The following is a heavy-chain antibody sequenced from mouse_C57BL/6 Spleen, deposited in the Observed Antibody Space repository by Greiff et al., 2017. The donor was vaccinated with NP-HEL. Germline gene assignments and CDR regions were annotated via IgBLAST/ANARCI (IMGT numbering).Heavy chain of an antibody. V-gene: IGHV1-55*01. Sequence: QVQLQQPGAELVKPGASVKMSCKASGYTFTSYWITWVKQRPGQGLAWIGDIYPGSGSTNYNEKFKSKATLTVDTSSSTAYMQLSSLTSEDSAVYYFARGGVLPAWFAYWGQGTLVTVSA. J-gene: IGHJ3*01. D-gene: IGHD1-1*01. CDR3: ARGGVLPAWFAY. CDR2: IYPGSGST. CDR1: GYTFTSYW.